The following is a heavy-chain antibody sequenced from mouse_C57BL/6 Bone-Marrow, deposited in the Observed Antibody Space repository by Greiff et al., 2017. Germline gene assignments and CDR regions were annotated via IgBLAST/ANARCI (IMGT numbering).Heavy chain of an antibody. Sequence: QVQLQQPGAELVKPGASVKMSCKASGYTFTSYWITWVKQRPGQGLEWIGDIYPGSGSTNYNEKFKSKATLTVDTSSSTAYMQLSSLTSEDSAVYYCASYHYYGSSLAWFAYWGQGTLVTVSA. V-gene: IGHV1-55*01. CDR2: IYPGSGST. CDR3: ASYHYYGSSLAWFAY. D-gene: IGHD1-1*01. CDR1: GYTFTSYW. J-gene: IGHJ3*01.